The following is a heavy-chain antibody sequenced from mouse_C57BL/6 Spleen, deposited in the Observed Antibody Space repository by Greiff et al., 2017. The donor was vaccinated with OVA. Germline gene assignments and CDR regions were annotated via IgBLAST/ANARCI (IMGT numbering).Heavy chain of an antibody. CDR3: TGWLLRSY. Sequence: QVHVKQSGAELVRPGASVTLSCKASGYTFTDYEMHWVKQTPVHGLEWIGAIDPETGGTTYNQKFKGKAILTADKSSSTAYMELRSLTSEDSAVYYCTGWLLRSYWGQGTTLTVSS. D-gene: IGHD2-3*01. V-gene: IGHV1-15*01. CDR2: IDPETGGT. CDR1: GYTFTDYE. J-gene: IGHJ2*01.